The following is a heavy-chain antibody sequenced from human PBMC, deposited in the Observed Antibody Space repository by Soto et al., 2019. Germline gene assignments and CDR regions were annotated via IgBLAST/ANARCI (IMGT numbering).Heavy chain of an antibody. J-gene: IGHJ5*02. CDR3: TRDLFSYDYSGILWFDP. V-gene: IGHV3-73*02. Sequence: EVQLVESGGGLVQPGGSLKLSCAASGFAFSGSAVYWVRQASGKGPEWVGRIRSKGHNYATEYAASVKGRFTISRDDSKNTAYLQMHSLQTEDTAVYYCTRDLFSYDYSGILWFDPWGQGTLVTVSS. CDR1: GFAFSGSA. D-gene: IGHD3-16*01. CDR2: IRSKGHNYAT.